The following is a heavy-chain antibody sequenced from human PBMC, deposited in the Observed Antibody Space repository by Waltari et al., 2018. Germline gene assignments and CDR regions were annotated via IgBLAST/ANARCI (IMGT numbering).Heavy chain of an antibody. D-gene: IGHD6-19*01. CDR2: LSPSGGST. CDR3: AREEQIAVADSYYYYGMDV. Sequence: QVQLVQSGAEVKKPGASVKVSCKASGYTFTSSYMHWVRQAPGQGLGWMGILSPSGGSTSYAQKFQGRGTMTRYTSTSTVYMELSSLRSEDTAVYYCAREEQIAVADSYYYYGMDVWGQGTTVTVSS. V-gene: IGHV1-46*01. CDR1: GYTFTSSY. J-gene: IGHJ6*02.